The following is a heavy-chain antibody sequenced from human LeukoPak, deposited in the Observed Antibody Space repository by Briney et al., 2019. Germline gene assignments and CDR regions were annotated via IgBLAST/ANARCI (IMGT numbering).Heavy chain of an antibody. D-gene: IGHD1-26*01. J-gene: IGHJ4*02. CDR3: ATTTSWETPFGY. CDR2: IYHSGST. CDR1: GYSISSGYY. V-gene: IGHV4-38-2*02. Sequence: SETLSLTCTVSGYSISSGYYWGWIRQPPGKGLEWIGSIYHSGSTSYNPSLRSRVTISVDTSKNQFSLKLSSVTAADTAVYYCATTTSWETPFGYWGQGTLVTVSS.